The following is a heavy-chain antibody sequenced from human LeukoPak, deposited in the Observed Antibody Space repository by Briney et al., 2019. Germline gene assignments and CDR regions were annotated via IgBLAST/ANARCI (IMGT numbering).Heavy chain of an antibody. J-gene: IGHJ3*02. CDR1: GFTFSSYA. CDR2: ISSSSSYI. D-gene: IGHD4-23*01. CDR3: ARDSGVVTRRCAFDI. Sequence: KAGGSLRLSCAASGFTFSSYAMNWVRQAPGKGLEWVSSISSSSSYIYYADSVKGRFTISRDNAKNSLYLQMNSLRAEDTAVYYCARDSGVVTRRCAFDIWGQGTMVTVSS. V-gene: IGHV3-21*01.